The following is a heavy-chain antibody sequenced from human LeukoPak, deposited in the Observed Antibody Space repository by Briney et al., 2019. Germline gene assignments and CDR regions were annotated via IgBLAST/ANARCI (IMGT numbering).Heavy chain of an antibody. Sequence: HPGGSLRLSCAASGFTFSSYAMSWVRQAPGKGLEWVSAISGSGGSTYYADSVKGRFTISRDNSKNTLYLQMNSLRAEDTAVYYCAKHKSLWDWFDPWGQGTLVTVSS. CDR3: AKHKSLWDWFDP. D-gene: IGHD3-16*01. CDR2: ISGSGGST. CDR1: GFTFSSYA. V-gene: IGHV3-23*01. J-gene: IGHJ5*02.